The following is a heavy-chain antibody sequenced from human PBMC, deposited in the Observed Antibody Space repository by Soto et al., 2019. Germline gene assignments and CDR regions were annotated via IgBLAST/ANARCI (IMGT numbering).Heavy chain of an antibody. CDR1: GFTFSSYW. CDR3: ARDMTYYDFWSGFPYGMDV. D-gene: IGHD3-3*01. CDR2: IKQDGSEK. J-gene: IGHJ6*02. Sequence: LRLSCAASGFTFSSYWMSWVRQAPGKGLEWVANIKQDGSEKYYVDSVKGRLTISRDNAKNSLYLQMNSLRAEDTAVYYCARDMTYYDFWSGFPYGMDVWGQGTTVTVSS. V-gene: IGHV3-7*01.